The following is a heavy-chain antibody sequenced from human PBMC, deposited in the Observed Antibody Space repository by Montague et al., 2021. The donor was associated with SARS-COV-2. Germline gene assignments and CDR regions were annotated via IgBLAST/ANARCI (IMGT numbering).Heavy chain of an antibody. CDR2: VYCSGRS. V-gene: IGHV4-59*01. CDR3: VRADRRDPDTPHLDYYRGMDL. CDR1: GDSSSAGY. J-gene: IGHJ6*03. D-gene: IGHD3-22*01. Sequence: SETLSLTCAVSGDSSSAGYWRWMRQPPGEGLEWIGYVYCSGRSSYNSSLKSRVTISVDTPKNQVSLNLRSVTAADTAVYFCVRADRRDPDTPHLDYYRGMDLWGEGATVTVSS.